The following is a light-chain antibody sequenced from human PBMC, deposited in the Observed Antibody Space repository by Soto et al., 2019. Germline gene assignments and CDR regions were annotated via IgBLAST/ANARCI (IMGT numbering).Light chain of an antibody. V-gene: IGKV3-15*01. J-gene: IGKJ4*01. CDR2: DAS. CDR1: QSFSSS. CDR3: QQYNNWPFT. Sequence: EIVMTQSAASLSVSLGERATLSCRASQSFSSSLAWYQQKPGQAPRLLIYDASARATGIPARFSGSGSGTEFTLTISSLQSEDFAVYYCQQYNNWPFTFGGGTKVEI.